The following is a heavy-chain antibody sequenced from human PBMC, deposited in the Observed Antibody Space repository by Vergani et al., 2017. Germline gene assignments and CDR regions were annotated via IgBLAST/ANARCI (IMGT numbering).Heavy chain of an antibody. Sequence: QVQVVQSGAEVKKSGASVKVSCKTSGYTFSNYYMHWVRQAPGQGLEWMGGIIPIFGTANYAQKFQGRVTITADESTSTAYMELSSLRSEDTAVYYCARDSYSSSPHFGYWGQGTLVTVSS. V-gene: IGHV1-69*01. D-gene: IGHD6-6*01. CDR3: ARDSYSSSPHFGY. J-gene: IGHJ4*02. CDR2: IIPIFGTA. CDR1: GYTFSNYY.